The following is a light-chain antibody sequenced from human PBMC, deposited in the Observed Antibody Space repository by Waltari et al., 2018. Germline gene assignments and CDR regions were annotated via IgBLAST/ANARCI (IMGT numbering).Light chain of an antibody. V-gene: IGKV4-1*01. J-gene: IGKJ1*01. Sequence: DIVLTHSLGFLPAPLFARATVTCVSNQSVLHSSNNKNYVAWYQQKPGQPPKLLIYWASTRKSGVPDRFSGSGSGTDFTLTISSLQAEDVAVYYCQQFQSHLRTFGQGTKVEIK. CDR3: QQFQSHLRT. CDR1: QSVLHSSNNKNY. CDR2: WAS.